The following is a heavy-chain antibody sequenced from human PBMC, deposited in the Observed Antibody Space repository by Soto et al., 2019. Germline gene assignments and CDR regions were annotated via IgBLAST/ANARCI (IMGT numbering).Heavy chain of an antibody. D-gene: IGHD3-16*02. Sequence: PSETLSLTCTVSGGSISSGGYYWSWIRQHPGKGLEWIGYIYYSGSTYYNPSLKSRVTISVDTSKNQFSLKLSSVTAADTAVYYCARAAYDYIWGSYPTLAYYFDYWGQGTLVTVSS. CDR1: GGSISSGGYY. J-gene: IGHJ4*02. CDR2: IYYSGST. CDR3: ARAAYDYIWGSYPTLAYYFDY. V-gene: IGHV4-31*03.